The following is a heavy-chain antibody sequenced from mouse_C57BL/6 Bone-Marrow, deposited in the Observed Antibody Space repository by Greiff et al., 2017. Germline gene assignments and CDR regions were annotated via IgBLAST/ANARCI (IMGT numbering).Heavy chain of an antibody. CDR3: ERGRLSSGVRGYYFDY. Sequence: QVQLQQPGPELVKPGASVKVSCKASGYTFTSYWMHWVKQRPGQGLEWIGNINPSNGGTNYNEKFKSKATLTVDKSSSTAYMQLSSLTSEDSAVYYCERGRLSSGVRGYYFDYWGQGTTLTVSS. CDR2: INPSNGGT. V-gene: IGHV1-53*01. J-gene: IGHJ2*01. CDR1: GYTFTSYW. D-gene: IGHD6-1*01.